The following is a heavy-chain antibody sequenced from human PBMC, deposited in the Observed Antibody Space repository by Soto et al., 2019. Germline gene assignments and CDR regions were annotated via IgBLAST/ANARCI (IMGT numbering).Heavy chain of an antibody. CDR2: IKTDASEK. CDR1: GFTFRSPW. Sequence: GGSLRLSCAASGFTFRSPWMSWVRQAPGEGLEWLATIKTDASEKKYVDSVKGRFTFSRDSAKNSVYLQMDSLRAEDTAVYYCARESGYGPGNSGSHYLDFWGRGTLVTVSS. J-gene: IGHJ4*01. D-gene: IGHD3-10*01. CDR3: ARESGYGPGNSGSHYLDF. V-gene: IGHV3-7*01.